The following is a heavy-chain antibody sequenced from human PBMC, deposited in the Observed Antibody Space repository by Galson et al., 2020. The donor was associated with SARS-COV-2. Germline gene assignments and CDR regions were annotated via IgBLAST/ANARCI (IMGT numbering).Heavy chain of an antibody. V-gene: IGHV3-21*06. CDR2: ISSTSDYI. D-gene: IGHD1-26*01. CDR1: GFPFSSYS. CDR3: ARDASWAMFGMDV. J-gene: IGHJ6*02. Sequence: GGSLRLSCAVSGFPFSSYSLNWVRQAPGKGLEWVSSISSTSDYIYYADSVKGRFTISRDNAKNSLYLQMNSLRAGDTAVYYCARDASWAMFGMDVWGQGTTVTVSS.